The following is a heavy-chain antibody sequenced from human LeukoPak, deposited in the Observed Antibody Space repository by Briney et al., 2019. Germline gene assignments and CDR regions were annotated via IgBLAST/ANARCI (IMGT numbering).Heavy chain of an antibody. J-gene: IGHJ4*02. CDR2: IYYSGST. CDR3: ARARRDSTITVTTFFTSSGTLDYFDY. Sequence: PSETLSLTCTVSGGSISSYYWSWIRQPPGKGLEWIGYIYYSGSTNYNPSLKSRVTISVDTSKNQFSLKLSSVTAADTAVYYCARARRDSTITVTTFFTSSGTLDYFDYWGQGTLVTVSS. D-gene: IGHD4-11*01. V-gene: IGHV4-59*01. CDR1: GGSISSYY.